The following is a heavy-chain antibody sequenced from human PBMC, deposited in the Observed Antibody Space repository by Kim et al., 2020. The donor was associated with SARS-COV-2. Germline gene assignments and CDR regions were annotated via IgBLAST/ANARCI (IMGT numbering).Heavy chain of an antibody. J-gene: IGHJ4*02. Sequence: SVKVSCKASGYTFTSYYMHWVRQAPGQGLEWMGIINPSGGSTSYAQKFQGRVTMTRDTSTSTVYMELSSLRSEDTAVYYCARDSGGYDILTGYLRGYYFDYWGQGTLVTVSS. V-gene: IGHV1-46*01. CDR2: INPSGGST. D-gene: IGHD3-9*01. CDR3: ARDSGGYDILTGYLRGYYFDY. CDR1: GYTFTSYY.